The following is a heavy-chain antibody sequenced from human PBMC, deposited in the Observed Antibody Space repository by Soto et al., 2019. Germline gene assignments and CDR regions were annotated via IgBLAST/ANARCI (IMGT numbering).Heavy chain of an antibody. D-gene: IGHD3-9*01. CDR2: IKSKTDGGTT. J-gene: IGHJ4*02. Sequence: GGSLRLSCAASGFTFSNAWMSWVRQAPGKGLEWVGRIKSKTDGGTTDYAAPVKGRFTISRDDSKNTLYLQMNSLKTEDTAVYYCTTVVDDILTGYLDYWGQGTLVTVSS. CDR1: GFTFSNAW. CDR3: TTVVDDILTGYLDY. V-gene: IGHV3-15*01.